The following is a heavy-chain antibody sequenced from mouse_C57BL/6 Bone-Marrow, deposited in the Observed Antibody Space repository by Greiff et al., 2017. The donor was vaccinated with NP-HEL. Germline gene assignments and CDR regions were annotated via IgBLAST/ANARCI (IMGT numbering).Heavy chain of an antibody. J-gene: IGHJ4*01. D-gene: IGHD2-4*01. CDR3: TTGYDSPYAMDY. CDR1: GFNIKDDY. Sequence: DVQLQESGAELVRPGASVKLSCTASGFNIKDDYMHWVKQRPEQGLEWIGWIDPENGDTEYASKFQGKATITADTSSNTAYLQLSSLTSEDTAVYYCTTGYDSPYAMDYWGQGTSVTVSS. CDR2: IDPENGDT. V-gene: IGHV14-4*01.